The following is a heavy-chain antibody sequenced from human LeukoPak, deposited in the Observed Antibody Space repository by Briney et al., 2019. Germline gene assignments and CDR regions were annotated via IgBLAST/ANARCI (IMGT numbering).Heavy chain of an antibody. CDR3: AKARWLQLYYFDY. D-gene: IGHD5-24*01. Sequence: GGSLRLSCAASGLSFSSYGLSWVRQAPGKGLEWVSTISGSGGTTYYADSVKGRFTISRDNSKNTLYLHVNSLTAEDTAVYYCAKARWLQLYYFDYWGQGTLVTVSS. J-gene: IGHJ4*02. CDR2: ISGSGGTT. V-gene: IGHV3-23*01. CDR1: GLSFSSYG.